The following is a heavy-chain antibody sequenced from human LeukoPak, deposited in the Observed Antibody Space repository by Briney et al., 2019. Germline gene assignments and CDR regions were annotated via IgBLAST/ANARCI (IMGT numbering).Heavy chain of an antibody. CDR2: ISSSSSTI. Sequence: PGGSLRLSCAASGFTFSSHSMNWVRQAPGKGLEWVSYISSSSSTIYYADSVKGRFTISRDNSKNTLYLQMNSLRAEDTAVYYCAREGSSWHDAFDIWGQGTMVTVSS. CDR1: GFTFSSHS. V-gene: IGHV3-48*01. CDR3: AREGSSWHDAFDI. J-gene: IGHJ3*02. D-gene: IGHD6-13*01.